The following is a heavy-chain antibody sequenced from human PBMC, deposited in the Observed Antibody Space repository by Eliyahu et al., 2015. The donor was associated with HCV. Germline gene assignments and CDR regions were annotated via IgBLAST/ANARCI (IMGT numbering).Heavy chain of an antibody. D-gene: IGHD4-17*01. CDR3: AKEGPFDYGDYSYFDY. J-gene: IGHJ4*02. CDR2: ISYDGSNK. CDR1: GFTFSSYG. V-gene: IGHV3-30*18. Sequence: QVQLVESGGGVVQPGRSLRLSCAASGFTFSSYGMHWVRQAPGKGLEWVAVISYDGSNKYYADSVKGRFTISRDNSKNTLYLQMNSLRAEDTAVYYCAKEGPFDYGDYSYFDYWGQGTLVTVSS.